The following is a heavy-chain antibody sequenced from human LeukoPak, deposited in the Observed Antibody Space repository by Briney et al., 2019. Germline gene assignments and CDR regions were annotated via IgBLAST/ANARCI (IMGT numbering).Heavy chain of an antibody. J-gene: IGHJ3*02. D-gene: IGHD2-15*01. CDR1: GFTFSSYA. CDR3: ARDGGGDIVVAFAFDI. V-gene: IGHV3-23*01. CDR2: ISGSGGTT. Sequence: GGSLRLSCVASGFTFSSYAMSWVRQAPGKGLEWVSVISGSGGTTYYADSVKGRFTISRDNSKNTLYLQVNSLRAEDTAVYYCARDGGGDIVVAFAFDIWGQGTMVTVSS.